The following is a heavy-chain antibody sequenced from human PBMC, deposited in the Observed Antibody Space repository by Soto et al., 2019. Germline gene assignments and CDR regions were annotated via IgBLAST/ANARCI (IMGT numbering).Heavy chain of an antibody. Sequence: SVKVSCKASGFDFISSGIQWVRQARGQRLEWIGWIVVYSGQTHYEQKFQDRVTITRDTSTSTAYIEMTSLSSEDTAVYYCAADRLRFLEWSFYYGMDVWGQGTTVIVSS. CDR1: GFDFISSG. V-gene: IGHV1-58*02. CDR2: IVVYSGQT. J-gene: IGHJ6*02. CDR3: AADRLRFLEWSFYYGMDV. D-gene: IGHD3-3*01.